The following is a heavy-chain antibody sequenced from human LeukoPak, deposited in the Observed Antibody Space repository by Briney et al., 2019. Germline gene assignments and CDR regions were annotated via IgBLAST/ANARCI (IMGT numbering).Heavy chain of an antibody. CDR1: GGSVSSGSYY. D-gene: IGHD5-18*01. Sequence: SETLSLTCTVSGGSVSSGSYYWSWIRQPPGKGLEWIGYIYYSGSTNYNPSLKSRVTISVDTSKNQFSLKLSSVTAADTAVYYCARTGGYSYGFLDYWGQGTLVTVSP. CDR2: IYYSGST. CDR3: ARTGGYSYGFLDY. V-gene: IGHV4-61*01. J-gene: IGHJ4*02.